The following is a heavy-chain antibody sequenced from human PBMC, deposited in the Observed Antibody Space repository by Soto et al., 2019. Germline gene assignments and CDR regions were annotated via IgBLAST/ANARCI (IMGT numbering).Heavy chain of an antibody. D-gene: IGHD3-9*01. Sequence: GGSLRLSCAASGFTFSSYSMNWVRQAPGKGLEWVSYISSSSSTIYYADSVKGRFTISRDNAKNSLYLQMNSLRAEDMAVYYCARDPRMNYDILTGYYSGDKYYYYYYMDVWGKGTTVTVSS. CDR3: ARDPRMNYDILTGYYSGDKYYYYYYMDV. V-gene: IGHV3-48*01. CDR1: GFTFSSYS. CDR2: ISSSSSTI. J-gene: IGHJ6*03.